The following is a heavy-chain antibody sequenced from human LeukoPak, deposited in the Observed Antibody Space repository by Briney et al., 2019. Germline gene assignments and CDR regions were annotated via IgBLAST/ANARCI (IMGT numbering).Heavy chain of an antibody. CDR2: IYYSGST. CDR1: GGSISSSSYY. D-gene: IGHD1-26*01. CDR3: ARGLPLSGSYEDY. Sequence: SETLSLTCTVSGGSISSSSYYWGWIRQPPGKGLEWIGSIYYSGSTYYNPSLKSRVTISVDTSKNQFSLKLSSVTAADTAVYYCARGLPLSGSYEDYWGQGTLVTVSS. V-gene: IGHV4-39*01. J-gene: IGHJ4*02.